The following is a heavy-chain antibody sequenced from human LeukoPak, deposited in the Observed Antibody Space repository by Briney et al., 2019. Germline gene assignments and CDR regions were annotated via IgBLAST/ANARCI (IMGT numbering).Heavy chain of an antibody. CDR2: IYPGDSDI. CDR3: ARVLGAARLIGGWDP. D-gene: IGHD6-6*01. CDR1: GYSFTSYW. Sequence: PGESLKISCKGSGYSFTSYWIGWVRQMPGKGLEWMGIIYPGDSDIRYSPSFQGQVTISADKSISTAYLQWSSLKASDTAMYYCARVLGAARLIGGWDPWGQGTLVTVSS. V-gene: IGHV5-51*01. J-gene: IGHJ5*02.